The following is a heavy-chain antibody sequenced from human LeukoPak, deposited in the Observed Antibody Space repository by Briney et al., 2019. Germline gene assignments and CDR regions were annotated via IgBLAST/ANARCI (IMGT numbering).Heavy chain of an antibody. Sequence: GGSLRLSCTASGFTFGDYAMSWVRQAPGKGLEWVGFIRSNLYGGTTEYAASVKGRFTLSRDDSKSIAYLQMSSLKTEDTAVYYCTRGVFTIGPWGQGTLVTVSS. V-gene: IGHV3-49*04. CDR3: TRGVFTIGP. CDR1: GFTFGDYA. J-gene: IGHJ5*02. CDR2: IRSNLYGGTT. D-gene: IGHD3-10*01.